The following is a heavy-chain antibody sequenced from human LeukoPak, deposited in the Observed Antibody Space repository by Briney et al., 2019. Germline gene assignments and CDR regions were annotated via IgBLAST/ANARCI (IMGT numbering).Heavy chain of an antibody. V-gene: IGHV3-74*01. D-gene: IGHD6-19*01. CDR3: ARELAADDAFDI. Sequence: GGSLRLACAASGFTFSGYWMHWVRQGPGKGLVWVSRINTDGSSTTYADSVKGRFTISRDNAKNSLYLQMNSLRAEDTAVYYCARELAADDAFDIWGQGTMVTVSS. J-gene: IGHJ3*02. CDR2: INTDGSST. CDR1: GFTFSGYW.